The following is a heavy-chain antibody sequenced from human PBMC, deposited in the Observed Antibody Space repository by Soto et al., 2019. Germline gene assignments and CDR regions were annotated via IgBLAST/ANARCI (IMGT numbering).Heavy chain of an antibody. CDR2: MSNSGST. CDR3: AREDFYNGMDV. V-gene: IGHV4-61*01. Sequence: QVQLQESGPGLVKPSETLSLTCIVSGDSVSSGTYYWSWIRQPPGEGLEWIGYMSNSGSTNYNPSLKSRVTISVDTSKNQFSLKLNSVTGADTAVYYCAREDFYNGMDVWGQGTTVTVSS. CDR1: GDSVSSGTYY. J-gene: IGHJ6*02.